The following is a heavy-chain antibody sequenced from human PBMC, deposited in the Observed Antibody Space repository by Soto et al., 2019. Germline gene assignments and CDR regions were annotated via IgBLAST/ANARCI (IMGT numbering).Heavy chain of an antibody. CDR3: ARVRGDIVATITFDY. CDR1: GYPFTSYA. D-gene: IGHD5-12*01. Sequence: XSVKVSCQASGYPFTSYAVHWVRQAPGQRLEWMGWINAGNGNTKYSQKFQGRVTITRDTSASTAYMELSSLRSEDTAVYYCARVRGDIVATITFDYWGQGTLVTVSS. V-gene: IGHV1-3*01. J-gene: IGHJ4*02. CDR2: INAGNGNT.